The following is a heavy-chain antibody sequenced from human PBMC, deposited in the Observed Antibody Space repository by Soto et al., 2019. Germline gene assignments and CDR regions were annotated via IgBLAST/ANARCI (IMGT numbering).Heavy chain of an antibody. V-gene: IGHV1-69*01. CDR2: IIPIFGTP. D-gene: IGHD6-13*01. Sequence: QVQLVQSGAEVKKPGSSVKVSCKASGGTFSSYGISWVRQAPGQGLEWMGGIIPIFGTPNYAQKFQGRVTITADESTSTAYVELTSLRSEETGVYYCARDTGIAAAGTVMDVWGQGTTVTVSS. CDR1: GGTFSSYG. J-gene: IGHJ6*02. CDR3: ARDTGIAAAGTVMDV.